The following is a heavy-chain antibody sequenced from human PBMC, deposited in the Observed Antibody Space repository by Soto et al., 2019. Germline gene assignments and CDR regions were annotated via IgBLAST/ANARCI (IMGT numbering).Heavy chain of an antibody. V-gene: IGHV4-59*01. D-gene: IGHD2-21*02. CDR1: GGSISSYY. Sequence: SETVSLTCTVSGGSISSYYWSWIRQPPGKGLEWIGYIYYSGSTNYNPSLKSRVTISVDTSKNQFSLKLSSVTAADTAVYYCSGVTLSWGTYGMDVWGQGTTVTVSS. J-gene: IGHJ6*02. CDR2: IYYSGST. CDR3: SGVTLSWGTYGMDV.